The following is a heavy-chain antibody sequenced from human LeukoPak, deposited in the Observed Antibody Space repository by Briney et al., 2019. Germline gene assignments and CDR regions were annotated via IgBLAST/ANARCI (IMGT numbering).Heavy chain of an antibody. D-gene: IGHD1-26*01. V-gene: IGHV3-30*18. J-gene: IGHJ1*01. CDR1: GFTFSTYG. CDR2: ISYDGSNK. Sequence: PGGSLRLSCAASGFTFSTYGIHWVRQAPGKGLEWVAVISYDGSNKYYADSVKGRFTISRDNSKNTLYLQMNSLRAEDTAVYYCAKAIYSGSYYGLYFQHWGQGTLVTVSS. CDR3: AKAIYSGSYYGLYFQH.